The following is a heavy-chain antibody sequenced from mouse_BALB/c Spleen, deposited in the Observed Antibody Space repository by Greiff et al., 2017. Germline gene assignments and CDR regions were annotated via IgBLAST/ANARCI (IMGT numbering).Heavy chain of an antibody. Sequence: EVKLVESGGGLVKPGGSLKLSCAASGFTFSSYAMSWVRQSPEKRLEWVAEISSGGSYTYYPDTVTGRFTISRDNAKNTLYLEMSSLRSEDTAMYYCARDYYGSSYLMDYWGQGTSVPVSS. CDR3: ARDYYGSSYLMDY. J-gene: IGHJ4*01. D-gene: IGHD1-1*01. V-gene: IGHV5-9-4*01. CDR2: ISSGGSYT. CDR1: GFTFSSYA.